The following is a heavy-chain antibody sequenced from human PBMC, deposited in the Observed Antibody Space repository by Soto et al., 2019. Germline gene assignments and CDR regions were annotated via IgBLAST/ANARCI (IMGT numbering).Heavy chain of an antibody. Sequence: ASVKVSCKASGGTFSSYTISWVRQAPGQGLEWMGRIIPILGIANYAQKFQGRVTITADKSTSTAYMELSSLRSEDTAVYYCARDQDRDCSGGSCYSFDYYYYMDVWGKGTTVTVSS. CDR1: GGTFSSYT. D-gene: IGHD2-15*01. CDR3: ARDQDRDCSGGSCYSFDYYYYMDV. CDR2: IIPILGIA. J-gene: IGHJ6*03. V-gene: IGHV1-69*04.